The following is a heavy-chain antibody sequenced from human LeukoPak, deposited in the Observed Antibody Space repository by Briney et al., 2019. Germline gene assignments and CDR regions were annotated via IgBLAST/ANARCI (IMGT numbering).Heavy chain of an antibody. Sequence: SQTLSLTCTVSGGSISGYYWSWIPQPAGKGLEWIGRIYTSGSTNYNPSLKSRVTISVDESKNQFSLKLNSVTAADTAVYYCARGDSSGWVFDYWGQGTLVTVSS. CDR1: GGSISGYY. D-gene: IGHD6-19*01. CDR2: IYTSGST. V-gene: IGHV4-4*07. CDR3: ARGDSSGWVFDY. J-gene: IGHJ4*02.